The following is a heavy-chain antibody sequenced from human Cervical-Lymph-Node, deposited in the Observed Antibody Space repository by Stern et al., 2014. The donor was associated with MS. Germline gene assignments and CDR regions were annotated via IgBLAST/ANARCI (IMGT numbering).Heavy chain of an antibody. CDR2: IYYSGST. J-gene: IGHJ4*02. V-gene: IGHV4-31*03. Sequence: QVQLQESGPGVAKPSQTLSLTCTVSGGSISTDGYYWTWIRQHPEKGLEWIGYIYYSGSTYYNPSLKSRVTISLDTCKNQFSLNLSSVTAADTAIYYCARDDRGSSWYRFDFWGQGTLVTVSS. CDR1: GGSISTDGYY. CDR3: ARDDRGSSWYRFDF. D-gene: IGHD6-13*01.